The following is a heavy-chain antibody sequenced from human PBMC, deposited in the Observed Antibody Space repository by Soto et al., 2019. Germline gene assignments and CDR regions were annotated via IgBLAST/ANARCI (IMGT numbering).Heavy chain of an antibody. J-gene: IGHJ6*02. D-gene: IGHD3-3*01. CDR1: GGSFSGYY. CDR3: ARGRSSVPDRRGIGYYGLDV. CDR2: INDSGIT. V-gene: IGHV4-34*01. Sequence: QVQLQQWGAEVLKPSETLSLTCVVNGGSFSGYYWSWIRQPPGKGLEWIGEINDSGITDSNPSLERRGSLSVDMSKHQFSLRLNSVTAADTAVYHCARGRSSVPDRRGIGYYGLDVWGQGTTVTVSS.